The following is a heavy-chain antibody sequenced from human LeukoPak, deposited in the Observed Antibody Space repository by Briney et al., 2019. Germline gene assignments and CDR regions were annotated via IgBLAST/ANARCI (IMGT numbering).Heavy chain of an antibody. D-gene: IGHD5-18*01. CDR1: GFTFSSYW. CDR2: IKQDESEK. Sequence: GGSLRLSCAASGFTFSSYWMSWVRQAPGKGLEWVANIKQDESEKYYVDSVKGRFTISRDNAKNSLYLQMNSLRAEDSAVYYCARDLTRIQLWPERFDYWGQGTLVTVSS. V-gene: IGHV3-7*01. CDR3: ARDLTRIQLWPERFDY. J-gene: IGHJ4*02.